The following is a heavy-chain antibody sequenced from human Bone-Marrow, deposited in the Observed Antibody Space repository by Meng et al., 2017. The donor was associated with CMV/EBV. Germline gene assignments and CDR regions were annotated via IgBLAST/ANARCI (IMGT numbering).Heavy chain of an antibody. J-gene: IGHJ6*02. V-gene: IGHV3-30*02. CDR2: VRYDGGTK. Sequence: GESLKISCVASGFTFSSYGMHWVRQAPGKGLEWVAFVRYDGGTKSYADSVKGRFTISRENAKNSLYLQMNSLRAGDTAVYYCARDRDEDGYDYYYYYGMDVWGQGTTVTVSS. D-gene: IGHD5-18*01. CDR1: GFTFSSYG. CDR3: ARDRDEDGYDYYYYYGMDV.